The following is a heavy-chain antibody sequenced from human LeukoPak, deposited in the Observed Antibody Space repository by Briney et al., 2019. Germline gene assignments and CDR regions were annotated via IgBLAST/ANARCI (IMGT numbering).Heavy chain of an antibody. V-gene: IGHV3-53*01. CDR1: GFTVSNNY. Sequence: GGSLRLSCAASGFTVSNNYMSWVRQAPGKGLEWVSVIYSASNTYYADSVEGRFTISRDNSKNTLYLQMNSLRAEDTATYYCARAEGSGSSFDYWGQGTLVTVSS. D-gene: IGHD3-10*01. CDR2: IYSASNT. CDR3: ARAEGSGSSFDY. J-gene: IGHJ4*02.